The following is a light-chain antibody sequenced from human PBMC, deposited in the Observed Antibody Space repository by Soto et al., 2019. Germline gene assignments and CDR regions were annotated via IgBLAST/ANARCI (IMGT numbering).Light chain of an antibody. CDR2: GVS. V-gene: IGKV3-20*01. J-gene: IGKJ1*01. Sequence: EIVLTQSPATLSVSPGERATLSCSASQSFASNLAWYQQKPGQAPRLLIHGVSIRATGIPDRFSGSGSGTDFTLTISRLEPEDFAVYYCQLYSGSPWTFGQGTKVDIK. CDR3: QLYSGSPWT. CDR1: QSFASN.